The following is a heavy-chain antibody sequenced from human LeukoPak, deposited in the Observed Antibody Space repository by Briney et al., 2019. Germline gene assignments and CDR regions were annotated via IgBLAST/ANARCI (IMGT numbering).Heavy chain of an antibody. J-gene: IGHJ4*02. V-gene: IGHV3-30-3*01. Sequence: PGRPLRLSCAASGFTFSSYAMHWVRQAPGKGLEWVAVISYDGSNKYYADSVKGRFTISRDNSKNTLYLQMNSLRAEDTAVYYCASPPLELGPGYWGQGTLVTVSS. CDR2: ISYDGSNK. D-gene: IGHD1-7*01. CDR3: ASPPLELGPGY. CDR1: GFTFSSYA.